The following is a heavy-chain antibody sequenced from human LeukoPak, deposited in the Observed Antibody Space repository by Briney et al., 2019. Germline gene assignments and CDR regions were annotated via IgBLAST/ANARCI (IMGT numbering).Heavy chain of an antibody. CDR2: IFTDGST. J-gene: IGHJ4*02. Sequence: SETLSLTCTVSGGSISSYYWSWIRQPPGKGLEWLGRIFTDGSTDYNPSLKSRVTVSVDTSKNQVSLKVTSVTAADTAVYYCARGGRDGYNPFDYWGQGTLVTVSS. V-gene: IGHV4-4*09. CDR3: ARGGRDGYNPFDY. D-gene: IGHD5-24*01. CDR1: GGSISSYY.